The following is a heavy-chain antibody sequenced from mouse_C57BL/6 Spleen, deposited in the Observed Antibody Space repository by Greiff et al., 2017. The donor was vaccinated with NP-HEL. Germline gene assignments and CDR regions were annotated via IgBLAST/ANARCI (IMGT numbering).Heavy chain of an antibody. D-gene: IGHD1-1*01. Sequence: VQLQQSGPELVKPGASVKISCKASGYTFTDYYMNWVKQSHGKSLEWIGDINPNNGGTSYNQKFKGKATLTVDKSSSTAYMELRSLTSEDSAVYYCARRELLRSPYFDYWGQGTTLTVSS. V-gene: IGHV1-26*01. CDR2: INPNNGGT. J-gene: IGHJ2*01. CDR3: ARRELLRSPYFDY. CDR1: GYTFTDYY.